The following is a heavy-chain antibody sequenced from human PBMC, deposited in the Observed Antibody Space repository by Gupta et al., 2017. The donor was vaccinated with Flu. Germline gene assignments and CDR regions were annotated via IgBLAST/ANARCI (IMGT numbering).Heavy chain of an antibody. CDR1: GYTLTGYD. V-gene: IGHV1-2*02. CDR2: INPNSGSK. Sequence: QVQLVQSGAEVTKPGASVKVSCNASGYTLTGYDMHWVRQAPGQGLEWMGWINPNSGSKNYAQKFQGRVTMTRDTSISTAYMELSRLRSDDTAVYYCASRDYGDYLVDYWGQGTLVTVSS. CDR3: ASRDYGDYLVDY. D-gene: IGHD4-17*01. J-gene: IGHJ4*02.